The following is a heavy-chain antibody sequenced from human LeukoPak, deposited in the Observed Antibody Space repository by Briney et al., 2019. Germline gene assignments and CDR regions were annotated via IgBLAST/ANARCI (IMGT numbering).Heavy chain of an antibody. CDR3: YEILTGYYNAFDS. CDR1: RFTFSSYG. CDR2: IWYDGSNK. D-gene: IGHD3-9*01. V-gene: IGHV3-33*01. J-gene: IGHJ4*02. Sequence: GGSMRISCASPRFTFSSYGMHKVRQASGHGLDWVSVIWYDGSNKYYADSVKGRFTISRDNSKNTLYLQMNSLRVFFFKQKTAYEILTGYYNAFDSWGQGTLVTVSS.